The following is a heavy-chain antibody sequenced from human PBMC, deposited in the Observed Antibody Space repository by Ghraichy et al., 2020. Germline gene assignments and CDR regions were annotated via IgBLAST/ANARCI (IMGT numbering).Heavy chain of an antibody. J-gene: IGHJ4*02. CDR3: TKSSGTLYHFDY. D-gene: IGHD1-26*01. CDR1: GFTFNYYV. CDR2: ISPDGSHT. V-gene: IGHV3-23*01. Sequence: AGSLRLSCAASGFTFNYYVMRWVRQAPGKGLEWVSTISPDGSHTYSVDSVKGRFTISRDNSKNTLYLQMNSLRAEDTAIYYCTKSSGTLYHFDYWGQGNLVTVSS.